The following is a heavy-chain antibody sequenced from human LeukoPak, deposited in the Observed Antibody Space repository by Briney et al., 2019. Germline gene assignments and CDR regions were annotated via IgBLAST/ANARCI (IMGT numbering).Heavy chain of an antibody. CDR1: GGSISSYY. D-gene: IGHD2-15*01. CDR2: IYTSGST. Sequence: SETLSLTCTVSGGSISSYYWSWIRQPAGKGLEWIGRIYTSGSTNYNPSLKSRVTMSVDTSKNQLSLKLSSVTAADTAVYYCAVGYCSGGSCRRGLDYWGQGTLVTVSP. CDR3: AVGYCSGGSCRRGLDY. J-gene: IGHJ4*02. V-gene: IGHV4-4*07.